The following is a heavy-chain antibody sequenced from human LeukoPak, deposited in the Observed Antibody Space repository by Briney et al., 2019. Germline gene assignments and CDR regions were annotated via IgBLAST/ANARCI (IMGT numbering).Heavy chain of an antibody. D-gene: IGHD2-15*01. J-gene: IGHJ5*02. V-gene: IGHV3-20*04. CDR3: ARATQPGFDP. CDR1: GFTFDDYG. CDR2: INWNGGST. Sequence: PGGSLRLSCAASGFTFDDYGMSWVRQAPGQGLEWVSGINWNGGSTGYADSVKGRFTISRDNAKNSLYLQMNSLRAEDTAVYYCARATQPGFDPWGQGTLVTVSS.